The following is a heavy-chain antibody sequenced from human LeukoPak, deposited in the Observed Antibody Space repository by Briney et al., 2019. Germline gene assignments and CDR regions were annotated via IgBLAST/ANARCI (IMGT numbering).Heavy chain of an antibody. D-gene: IGHD1-26*01. CDR2: ISGTGDST. V-gene: IGHV3-23*01. CDR3: AKDASGSYWYYFDY. CDR1: GFTFNTYA. Sequence: GSLSLSCAASGFTFNTYAMSWVRQAPGKGLEWVSGISGTGDSTYYADSVKGRFTISRDDSKNTLYLQMKSLTAEDTAVYYCAKDASGSYWYYFDYWGQGTLVTVSS. J-gene: IGHJ4*02.